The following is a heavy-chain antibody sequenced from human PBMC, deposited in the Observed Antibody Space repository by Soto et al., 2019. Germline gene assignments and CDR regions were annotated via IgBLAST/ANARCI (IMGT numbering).Heavy chain of an antibody. CDR3: VRATAARQRDYSYHYYLHI. J-gene: IGHJ6*03. D-gene: IGHD6-6*01. CDR1: GYTFINYY. V-gene: IGHV1-46*03. CDR2: INPNGGST. Sequence: QVQLVQSGAEVKKPGASVKVSCKASGYTFINYYIHWVRQAPGQGLEWMGVINPNGGSTVYAQKFQGRVTLTRDTSTSTVYAELSSLRSDDTAVYFCVRATAARQRDYSYHYYLHIWGKGTTVTVSS.